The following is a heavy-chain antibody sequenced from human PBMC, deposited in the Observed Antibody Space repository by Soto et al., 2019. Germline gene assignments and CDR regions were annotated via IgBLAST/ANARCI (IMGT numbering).Heavy chain of an antibody. Sequence: PGGSLRLSCAASGFTFSSYGMHWVRQAPGKGLEWVAVIWYDGSNKYYADSVKGRFTISRDNSKNTLYLQMNSLRAEDPAVYYCARDFEEDYPIDYYYYGMDVWGQGTTVTVCS. V-gene: IGHV3-33*01. J-gene: IGHJ6*02. CDR1: GFTFSSYG. CDR3: ARDFEEDYPIDYYYYGMDV. D-gene: IGHD3-9*01. CDR2: IWYDGSNK.